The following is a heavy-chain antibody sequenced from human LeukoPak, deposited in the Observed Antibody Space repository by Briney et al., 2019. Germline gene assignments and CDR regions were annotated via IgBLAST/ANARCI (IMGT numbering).Heavy chain of an antibody. CDR1: GGTFSSYA. Sequence: ASVKVSCKASGGTFSSYAISWVRQAPGQGLEWMGIIYPGDSDTRYSPSFQGQVTISADKSISSAYLQWSSLKASDTAMYYCARLLGPMVARGYFDFWGQGTLVTVSS. V-gene: IGHV5-51*01. D-gene: IGHD2-15*01. CDR3: ARLLGPMVARGYFDF. CDR2: IYPGDSDT. J-gene: IGHJ4*02.